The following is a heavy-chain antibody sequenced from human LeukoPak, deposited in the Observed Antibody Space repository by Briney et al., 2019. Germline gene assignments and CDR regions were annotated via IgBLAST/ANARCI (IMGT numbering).Heavy chain of an antibody. Sequence: GGPLRLSCAASGFTFSGSAMHWVRQASGKGLEWVGRIRSKANSYATAYAASVKGRFTISRDDSKNTAYLQMNSLKTEDTAVYYCVACSSTSCSHALGYWGQGTLVTVSS. CDR3: VACSSTSCSHALGY. D-gene: IGHD2-2*01. CDR1: GFTFSGSA. V-gene: IGHV3-73*01. J-gene: IGHJ4*02. CDR2: IRSKANSYAT.